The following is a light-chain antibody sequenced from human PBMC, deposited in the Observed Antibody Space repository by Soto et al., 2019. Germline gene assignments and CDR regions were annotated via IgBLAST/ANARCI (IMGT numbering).Light chain of an antibody. CDR3: QQCNSYPWT. Sequence: DIQMTQSPSTLSASVGDRVTITCRASQSISSWLAWYQQKPGKAPKLLIYKASSLASGVPARFSGSGSGTEFTLTISSLQPDDFATYYCQQCNSYPWTFGQGTKVEIK. CDR2: KAS. V-gene: IGKV1-5*03. J-gene: IGKJ1*01. CDR1: QSISSW.